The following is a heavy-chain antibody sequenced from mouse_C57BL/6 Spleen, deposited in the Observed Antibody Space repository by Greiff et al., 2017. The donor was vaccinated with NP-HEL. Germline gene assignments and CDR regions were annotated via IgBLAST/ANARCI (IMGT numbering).Heavy chain of an antibody. D-gene: IGHD3-3*01. Sequence: EVKLVESGGGLVKPGGSLKLSCAASGFTFSDYGMHWVRQAPAKGLEWVAYISSGSSTIYYADTVKGRFTISRDNAKNTLFLQMTSLRSEDTAMYYCAREGDDFDYWGQGTTLTVSS. CDR2: ISSGSSTI. V-gene: IGHV5-17*01. J-gene: IGHJ2*01. CDR1: GFTFSDYG. CDR3: AREGDDFDY.